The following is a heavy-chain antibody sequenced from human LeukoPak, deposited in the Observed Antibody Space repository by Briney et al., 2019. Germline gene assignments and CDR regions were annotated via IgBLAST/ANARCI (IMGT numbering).Heavy chain of an antibody. CDR2: MNPNSGNT. D-gene: IGHD3-10*01. CDR1: GYTFTSYD. J-gene: IGHJ5*02. Sequence: ASVKVSCKASGYTFTSYDINWVRQATGQGLEWMGWMNPNSGNTGYAQKFQGRVTMTRNTSISTAYMELSSLRSEDTAVYYCAIRKTRRITMVRGAMNWFDPWGQGTLVTVSS. CDR3: AIRKTRRITMVRGAMNWFDP. V-gene: IGHV1-8*01.